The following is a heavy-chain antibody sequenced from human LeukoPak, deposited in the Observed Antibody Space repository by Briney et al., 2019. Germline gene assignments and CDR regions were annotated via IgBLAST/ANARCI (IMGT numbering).Heavy chain of an antibody. CDR1: GGSVSSGSYY. CDR3: ARAKGNSWYPYYFDY. CDR2: IYYSGST. Sequence: SETLSLTCTVSGGSVSSGSYYWSWIRQPPGKGLEWLGYIYYSGSTNYNPSLKSRVTISVDTSKNQFSLKLSSVTAADTAVYYCARAKGNSWYPYYFDYWGQRTLVTVSS. V-gene: IGHV4-61*01. J-gene: IGHJ4*02. D-gene: IGHD6-13*01.